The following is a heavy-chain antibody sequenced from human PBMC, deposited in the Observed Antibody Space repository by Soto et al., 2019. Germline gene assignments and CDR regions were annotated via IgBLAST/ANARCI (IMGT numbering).Heavy chain of an antibody. CDR3: ARDWGGNEGY. CDR1: GGSVSSGSYY. CDR2: IYYSGGT. J-gene: IGHJ4*02. V-gene: IGHV4-61*01. D-gene: IGHD3-10*01. Sequence: SETLSLTCTVSGGSVSSGSYYWSWIRQPPGKGLEWIGYIYYSGGTNYNPSLKSRVTISIDTSKNQFSLKLSSVTAADTAVYYCARDWGGNEGYWGQGTLVTVSS.